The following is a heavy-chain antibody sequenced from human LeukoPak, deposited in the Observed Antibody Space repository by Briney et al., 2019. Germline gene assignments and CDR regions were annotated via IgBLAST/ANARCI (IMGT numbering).Heavy chain of an antibody. CDR1: GYSFNTYW. CDR3: ARHMGGRAPFDP. CDR2: IDPSDSYT. D-gene: IGHD1-1*01. Sequence: GESLKISCKGSGYSFNTYWINWVRQMPGKGLEWMGRIDPSDSYTNYSPSFQGHVTMSVDKSISTAYLQWSSLKASDTAMYYCARHMGGRAPFDPWGQGTLVTVSS. V-gene: IGHV5-10-1*01. J-gene: IGHJ5*02.